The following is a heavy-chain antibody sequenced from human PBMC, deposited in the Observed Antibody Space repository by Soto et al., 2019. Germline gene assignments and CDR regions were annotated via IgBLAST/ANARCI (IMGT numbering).Heavy chain of an antibody. CDR3: ARVFNGYCSSTSCYAPRSEFGQMDV. V-gene: IGHV3-33*01. CDR2: IWYDGSNK. Sequence: PSGSLKLSCAASGLTLCSSGIHWSLQGPSKGLEWVAVIWYDGSNKVYADSVKGRFTISKDNSKNTWYLQMNSLRAEDTAVYYCARVFNGYCSSTSCYAPRSEFGQMDVWGKGTTVTVSS. J-gene: IGHJ6*04. CDR1: GLTLCSSG. D-gene: IGHD2-2*01.